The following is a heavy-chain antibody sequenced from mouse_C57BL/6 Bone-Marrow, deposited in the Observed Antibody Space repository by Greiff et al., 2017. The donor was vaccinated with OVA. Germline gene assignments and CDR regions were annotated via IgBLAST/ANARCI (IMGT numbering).Heavy chain of an antibody. V-gene: IGHV1-50*01. CDR2: IDPSDSYT. Sequence: PGNPIVKPGASVKLSCKASGYTFTSYWMQWVKQRPGQGLEWIGEIDPSDSYTNYNQKLKGKATSTVDTSSSTAYMQLSSLTSEDSAVYYGASLNWDFDVWGTGTTVTVSS. CDR1: GYTFTSYW. CDR3: ASLNWDFDV. J-gene: IGHJ1*03.